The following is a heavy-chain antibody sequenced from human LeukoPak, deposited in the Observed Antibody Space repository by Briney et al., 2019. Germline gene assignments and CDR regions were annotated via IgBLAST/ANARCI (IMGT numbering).Heavy chain of an antibody. Sequence: SETLSLTCTVSGDSISNRDYYWGWIRRPPGKGLEWIGTVYFTGRTYYNPSLTSRVTMSVDTSKNEFSLNLRSVTAADTAMYYCTRQRGSGHWYFDLWGRGTLVTVSS. CDR3: TRQRGSGHWYFDL. J-gene: IGHJ2*01. D-gene: IGHD6-19*01. CDR1: GDSISNRDYY. V-gene: IGHV4-39*01. CDR2: VYFTGRT.